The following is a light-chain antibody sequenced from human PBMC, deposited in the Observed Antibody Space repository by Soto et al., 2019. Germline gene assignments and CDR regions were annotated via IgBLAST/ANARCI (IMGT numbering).Light chain of an antibody. Sequence: IVRTQSPVTLCVSPGDRVTLSCLAIQIVDMNLAWYQQRAGQSPRLLVYCASNKATDMPGRFSGRGSGTQFTLTIPSLEPEDFAVYYCQQRSNWPPWTVGPVTRLEIK. CDR3: QQRSNWPPWT. J-gene: IGKJ5*01. CDR1: QIVDMN. CDR2: CAS. V-gene: IGKV3-11*01.